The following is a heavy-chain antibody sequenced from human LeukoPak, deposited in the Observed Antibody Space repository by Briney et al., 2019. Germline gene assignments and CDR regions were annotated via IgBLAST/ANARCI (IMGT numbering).Heavy chain of an antibody. CDR1: GYTFTSYG. CDR3: ARDERYDSSGYPFDQ. V-gene: IGHV1-2*02. Sequence: ASVKVPCKASGYTFTSYGISWVRQAPGQGLEWMGWINPNSGGTNYSLKFQGRVTMTRDTSISTAYMELSSLRSDDTAVYYCARDERYDSSGYPFDQWGQGTLVTVSS. D-gene: IGHD3-22*01. J-gene: IGHJ4*02. CDR2: INPNSGGT.